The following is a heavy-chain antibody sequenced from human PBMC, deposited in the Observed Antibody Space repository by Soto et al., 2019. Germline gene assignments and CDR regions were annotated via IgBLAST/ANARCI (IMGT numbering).Heavy chain of an antibody. CDR2: ISYDGSNK. V-gene: IGHV3-30-3*01. CDR1: GFTFSSYA. Sequence: SLRLSCAASGFTFSSYAMHWVRQAPGKGLEWVAVISYDGSNKYYADSVKGRFTISRDNSKNTLYLQMNSLRAEDTAVYYCARNRDDYYGSGSRYYYYGMDVWGQGTTVTVSS. J-gene: IGHJ6*02. CDR3: ARNRDDYYGSGSRYYYYGMDV. D-gene: IGHD3-10*01.